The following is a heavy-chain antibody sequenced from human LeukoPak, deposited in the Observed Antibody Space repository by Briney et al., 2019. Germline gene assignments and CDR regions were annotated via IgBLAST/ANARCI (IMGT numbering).Heavy chain of an antibody. J-gene: IGHJ4*02. CDR3: ARHKSPYGRNNFDY. V-gene: IGHV4-39*01. CDR2: IYYSGST. D-gene: IGHD4-23*01. Sequence: SETLSLTCTVSGGSISSSSYYWGWIRQPPGKGLEWIGSIYYSGSTYYNPSLKSRVTISVDTSKNQFSLKLSSVTAADTAVYYCARHKSPYGRNNFDYWGQGTLVTVSS. CDR1: GGSISSSSYY.